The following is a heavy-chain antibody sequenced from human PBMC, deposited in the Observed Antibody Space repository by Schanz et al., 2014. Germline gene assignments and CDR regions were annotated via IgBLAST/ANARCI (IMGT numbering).Heavy chain of an antibody. V-gene: IGHV3-7*02. D-gene: IGHD5-18*01. CDR3: ARGARPGYSSPRDAFDI. Sequence: EVQLVESGGGLVQPGGSLRLSCTASGFTFSSYSMNWVRQAPGKGLEWVANIKEDGSVKDYVDSVKGRFTISRDNAKNSLYLQMTSLRAEDTAVYYCARGARPGYSSPRDAFDIWGQGTMVTVSS. J-gene: IGHJ3*02. CDR1: GFTFSSYS. CDR2: IKEDGSVK.